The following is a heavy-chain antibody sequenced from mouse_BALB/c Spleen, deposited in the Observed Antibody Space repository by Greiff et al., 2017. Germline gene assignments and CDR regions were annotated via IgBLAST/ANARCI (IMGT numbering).Heavy chain of an antibody. V-gene: IGHV5-4*02. CDR1: GFTFSDYY. Sequence: EVQGVESGGGLVKPGGSLKLSCAASGFTFSDYYMYWVRQTPEKRLEWVATISDGGSYTYYPDSVKGRFTISRDNAKNNLYLQMSSLKSEDTAMYYCASPTIGSTGFAYWGQGTLVTVSA. CDR2: ISDGGSYT. J-gene: IGHJ3*01. D-gene: IGHD2-14*01. CDR3: ASPTIGSTGFAY.